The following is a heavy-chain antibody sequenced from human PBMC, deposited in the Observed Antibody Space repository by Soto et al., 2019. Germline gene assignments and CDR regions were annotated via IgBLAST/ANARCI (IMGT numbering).Heavy chain of an antibody. CDR3: ARYNSGWSYFFDY. D-gene: IGHD6-19*01. V-gene: IGHV3-23*01. J-gene: IGHJ4*02. CDR1: GFTFSSYA. Sequence: EVQLLGSGGGLVQPGGSLRLSCAASGFTFSSYAMAWVRQAPGKGLEWVSTLTNSGGSTYYADSVKGRFTISRDNSKNTLYVQMNSLRAADTAIYYCARYNSGWSYFFDYWGQGTLVTVSS. CDR2: LTNSGGST.